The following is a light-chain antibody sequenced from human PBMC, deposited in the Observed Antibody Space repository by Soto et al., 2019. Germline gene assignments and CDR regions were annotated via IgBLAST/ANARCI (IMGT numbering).Light chain of an antibody. J-gene: IGLJ2*01. CDR3: QVWDSSTVV. Sequence: SYELTQPRSVSVALGQTARITCGGNNIGSKNLHWYQQKPGQAPVLVIYRDANRPSGIPERFSGSNSGNTATLTISRAQAGDEADYYCQVWDSSTVVFGGGTQLTVL. V-gene: IGLV3-9*01. CDR1: NIGSKN. CDR2: RDA.